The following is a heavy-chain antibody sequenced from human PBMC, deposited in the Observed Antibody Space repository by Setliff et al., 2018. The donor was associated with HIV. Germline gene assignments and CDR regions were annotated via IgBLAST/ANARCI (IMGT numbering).Heavy chain of an antibody. CDR2: ITGSGGRT. J-gene: IGHJ6*02. CDR1: GYTFSSYA. V-gene: IGHV3-23*01. Sequence: LRLSCEASGYTFSSYAVSWVRQVPGEGLEWVSAITGSGGRTHYADSVKGRFTISRDNSRSTLYLQMNSLKTEDTAVYYCTTDRLVVVVDGYYHYYHGMDVWGQGTTVTV. D-gene: IGHD2-15*01. CDR3: TTDRLVVVVDGYYHYYHGMDV.